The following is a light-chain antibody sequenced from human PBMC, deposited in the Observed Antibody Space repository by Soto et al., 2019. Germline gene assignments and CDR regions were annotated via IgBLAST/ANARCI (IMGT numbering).Light chain of an antibody. CDR2: DAS. V-gene: IGKV3-11*01. Sequence: EILMTQSPATLSVSPGERATLSCRASQSVNSYLAWYQHKPGQSPRLLIYDASIRATGIPARFSGSGSGTDFTLTISSLEPEDFAVYYCQQRSNWITFGGGTKVDIK. CDR3: QQRSNWIT. J-gene: IGKJ4*01. CDR1: QSVNSY.